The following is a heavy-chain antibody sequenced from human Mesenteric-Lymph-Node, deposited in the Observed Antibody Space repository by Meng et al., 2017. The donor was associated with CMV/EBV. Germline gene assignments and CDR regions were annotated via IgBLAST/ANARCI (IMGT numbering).Heavy chain of an antibody. CDR1: GGSISRSSYY. CDR2: IYYSGST. D-gene: IGHD3-3*01. J-gene: IGHJ6*02. Sequence: SETLSLTCTVSGGSISRSSYYWDWIRQSPGKGLEWIGSIYYSGSTYYNPSLKSRVTISVDTSKNQFSLRLSSVTAADTAVYYCARVPSSTYYDFWSGYQLYPAVRGQGTTVTVSS. V-gene: IGHV4-39*07. CDR3: ARVPSSTYYDFWSGYQLYPAV.